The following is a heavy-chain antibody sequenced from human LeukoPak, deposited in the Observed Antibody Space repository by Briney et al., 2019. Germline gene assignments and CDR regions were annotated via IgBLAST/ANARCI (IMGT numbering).Heavy chain of an antibody. CDR1: GFTFSNYW. CDR3: ATESRSTSLDY. J-gene: IGHJ4*02. D-gene: IGHD2-15*01. Sequence: GGSLRLSCAASGFTFSNYWMSWVRQAPGKGLEWVAKIRQDGSEKSYVGSVEGRFTISRDNAKNSLYLQLNSLRAGDTAVYYCATESRSTSLDYWGQGTLVTVSS. CDR2: IRQDGSEK. V-gene: IGHV3-7*01.